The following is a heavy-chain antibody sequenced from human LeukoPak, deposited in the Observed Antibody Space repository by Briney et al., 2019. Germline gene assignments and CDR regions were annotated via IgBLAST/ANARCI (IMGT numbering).Heavy chain of an antibody. J-gene: IGHJ4*02. V-gene: IGHV1-46*01. CDR1: GYTFTSYY. CDR3: ARVRGIVATRGYYFDY. CDR2: INPSGGST. Sequence: ASVKVSCKASGYTFTSYYMHWVRQAPGQGLEWMGIINPSGGSTSYAQKFQGRVTMTRDTSTSTAYMELSSLRSEDTAVYYCARVRGIVATRGYYFDYWGQGTLVTVSS. D-gene: IGHD5-12*01.